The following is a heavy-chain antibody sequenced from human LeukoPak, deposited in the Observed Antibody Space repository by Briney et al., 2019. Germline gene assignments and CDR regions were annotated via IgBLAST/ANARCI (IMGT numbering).Heavy chain of an antibody. J-gene: IGHJ4*02. D-gene: IGHD3-10*01. V-gene: IGHV3-15*01. Sequence: GGSLRLSCAASGFTFSNAWMSWVRQAPGKGLEWVGRIKSKTDGGTTDYAAPVKGRFTISRDDSKNTLYLQMNSLKTEDTAVYYCSSAITMVRGVIGDYWGQGTLVTVSS. CDR3: SSAITMVRGVIGDY. CDR1: GFTFSNAW. CDR2: IKSKTDGGTT.